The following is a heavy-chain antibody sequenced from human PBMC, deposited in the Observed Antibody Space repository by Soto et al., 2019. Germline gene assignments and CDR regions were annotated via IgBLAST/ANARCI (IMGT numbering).Heavy chain of an antibody. J-gene: IGHJ3*02. V-gene: IGHV3-21*01. CDR1: GFTFSSYS. CDR2: ISSSSSYI. Sequence: GESLKISCAASGFTFSSYSMNWVRQAPGKGLEWVSSISSSSSYIYYADSVKGRFTISRDNAKNSLYLQMNSLRAEDTAVYYCARDFLIVAATAGNDAFDIWGQGTMVTVSS. D-gene: IGHD1-26*01. CDR3: ARDFLIVAATAGNDAFDI.